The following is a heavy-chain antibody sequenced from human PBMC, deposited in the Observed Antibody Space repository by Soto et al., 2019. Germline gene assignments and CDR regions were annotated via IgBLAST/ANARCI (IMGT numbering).Heavy chain of an antibody. V-gene: IGHV1-69*13. J-gene: IGHJ4*02. D-gene: IGHD6-6*01. CDR1: GGTFSSWS. CDR3: AIEYSSSPPYYPIGY. Sequence: SVRVSYRAFGGTFSSWSMTWVRQAPGQGLEWMGGIIPIFGTANYAQKFQGRVTITADESTSTAYMELSSLRSEDTAVYYCAIEYSSSPPYYPIGYWGQGTLVTVSS. CDR2: IIPIFGTA.